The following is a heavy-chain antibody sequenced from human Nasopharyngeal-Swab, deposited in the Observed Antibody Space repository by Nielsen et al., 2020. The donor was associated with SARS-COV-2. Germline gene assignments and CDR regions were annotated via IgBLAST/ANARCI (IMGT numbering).Heavy chain of an antibody. CDR1: GYTFTSYA. CDR2: IHAGNGNT. CDR3: ARICFFFGVVIRTIYYYYYYMDV. Sequence: ASVKVSCKASGYTFTSYAMHWVRQAPGQRLEWMGWIHAGNGNTKYSQKFQGRVTITRDASASPAYMELSSLRSEDTAVYYCARICFFFGVVIRTIYYYYYYMDVWGKGTTVTVSS. V-gene: IGHV1-3*01. J-gene: IGHJ6*03. D-gene: IGHD3-3*01.